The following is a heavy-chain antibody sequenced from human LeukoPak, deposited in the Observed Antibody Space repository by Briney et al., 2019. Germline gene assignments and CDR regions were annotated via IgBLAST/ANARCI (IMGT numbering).Heavy chain of an antibody. Sequence: GASVKVSCKASGGTFSSYAISWVRQAPGQGLEWVGRIIPILGIANYAQKFQGRVTITADKSTSTAYMELSSLRSEDTAVYYCARDHVVVVVAATRSSLDYWGQGTLVTVSS. V-gene: IGHV1-69*04. CDR2: IIPILGIA. CDR1: GGTFSSYA. D-gene: IGHD2-15*01. J-gene: IGHJ4*02. CDR3: ARDHVVVVVAATRSSLDY.